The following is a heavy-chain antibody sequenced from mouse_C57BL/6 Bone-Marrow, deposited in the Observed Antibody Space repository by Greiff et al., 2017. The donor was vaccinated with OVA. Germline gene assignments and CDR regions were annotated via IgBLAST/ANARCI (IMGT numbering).Heavy chain of an antibody. Sequence: QVQLQQSGAELARPGASVKLSCKASGYTFTSYGISWVKQRTGQGLEWIGEIYPRSGNTYYNEKFKGKATLTADKSSSTAYMELRSLTSEDSAVYFCAREETFYAMDYWGQGTSVTVSS. J-gene: IGHJ4*01. V-gene: IGHV1-81*01. CDR3: AREETFYAMDY. CDR1: GYTFTSYG. CDR2: IYPRSGNT.